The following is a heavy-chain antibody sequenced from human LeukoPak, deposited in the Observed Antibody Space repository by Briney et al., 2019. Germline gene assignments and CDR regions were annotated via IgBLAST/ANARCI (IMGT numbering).Heavy chain of an antibody. V-gene: IGHV3-23*01. CDR1: GFTFNSYA. CDR3: AKARADGSGYSD. D-gene: IGHD3-22*01. CDR2: ISGSGGST. J-gene: IGHJ4*02. Sequence: GGSLRLSCAASGFTFNSYAMSWVRQAPGKGLEWVSGISGSGGSTYYADSVKGRFTISRDNSRNTLYLRMNSLRAEDTAVYYCAKARADGSGYSDWGQGTLVTVSS.